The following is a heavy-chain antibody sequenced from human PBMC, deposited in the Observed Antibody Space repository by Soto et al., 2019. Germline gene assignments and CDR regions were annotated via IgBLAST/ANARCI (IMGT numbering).Heavy chain of an antibody. Sequence: GGXLRLPCAASGFTFSRDKMNWVRQAPGEGLEWVSYISSRSSTISYADSVKGRFTISRDNAKNSLYLQMNSLRTEDTAVYYCARPRYDGRGTPFDHWGQGPLVTVS. CDR2: ISSRSSTI. J-gene: IGHJ4*02. CDR1: GFTFSRDK. V-gene: IGHV3-48*01. D-gene: IGHD3-22*01. CDR3: ARPRYDGRGTPFDH.